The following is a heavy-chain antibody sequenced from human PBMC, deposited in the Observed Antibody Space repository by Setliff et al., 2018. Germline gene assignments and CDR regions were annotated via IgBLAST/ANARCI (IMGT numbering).Heavy chain of an antibody. V-gene: IGHV4-39*02. CDR2: VSYTGST. Sequence: PSETLSLTCTVSGGSISTNSYFWGWIRQPPGKGLEWIGSVSYTGSTYYNPSLKSRVTISVDTSKNQVSLKLSSVTASDTAVYYCAIEPSIWTGAFDIRGQGTMVTVSS. CDR3: AIEPSIWTGAFDI. J-gene: IGHJ3*02. CDR1: GGSISTNSYF. D-gene: IGHD3-9*01.